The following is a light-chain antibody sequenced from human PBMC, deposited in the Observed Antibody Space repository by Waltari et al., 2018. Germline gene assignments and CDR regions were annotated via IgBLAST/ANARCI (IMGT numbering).Light chain of an antibody. CDR3: QQTYRTPRT. CDR2: GAT. V-gene: IGKV1-39*01. CDR1: QRISSY. Sequence: DIQMTQSPSSLPASVGDRVTISCRASQRISSYLNWYQQKPVKAPRLLIYGATSLQSGVPSRFRGSGSGTDFTLTISSLQPEDFATYYCQQTYRTPRTFGQGTKVDI. J-gene: IGKJ1*01.